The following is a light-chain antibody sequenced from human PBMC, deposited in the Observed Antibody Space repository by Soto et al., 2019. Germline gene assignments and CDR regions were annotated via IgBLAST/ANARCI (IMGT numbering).Light chain of an antibody. J-gene: IGKJ3*01. Sequence: EVVLTQSPATLSLSPGERATLSCRASQRISSYLACFQQKPGQAPRLLIYDASNRANGIPARFSGSGSGTDFTLTISGREPEDVAVYPWQHRTNWPPGVSFGHGTTVDSK. CDR3: QHRTNWPPGVS. V-gene: IGKV3-11*01. CDR1: QRISSY. CDR2: DAS.